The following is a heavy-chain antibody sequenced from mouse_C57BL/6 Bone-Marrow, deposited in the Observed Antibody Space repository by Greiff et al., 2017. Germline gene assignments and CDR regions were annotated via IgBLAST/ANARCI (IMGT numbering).Heavy chain of an antibody. Sequence: VQRVESGPGLVQPSQSLSITCTASGFSLTSYGVHWVRQSPGKGLEWMGVIWRGGSTDYNAAFMSRLSITKDNSKSQVFFKMNSLQADDTAIYFCANSPFDYWGQGTTLTVSS. CDR1: GFSLTSYG. V-gene: IGHV2-5*01. CDR2: IWRGGST. J-gene: IGHJ2*01. CDR3: ANSPFDY. D-gene: IGHD6-1*01.